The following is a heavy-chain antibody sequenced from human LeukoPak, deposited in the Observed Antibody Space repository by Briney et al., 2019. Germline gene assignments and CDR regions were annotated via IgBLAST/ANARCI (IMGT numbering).Heavy chain of an antibody. V-gene: IGHV6-1*01. D-gene: IGHD6-19*01. CDR3: ARDVATTGWYTFDY. CDR1: GDSVSSINGA. CDR2: TYYRSKWYS. Sequence: SQTLPLTCAISGDSVSSINGAWNWVRQSPSRGLEWLGRTYYRSKWYSDYAVPIQGRISINPDTSKNQFTLHLFSVTPDDTAVYYCARDVATTGWYTFDYWGQGTRVTVSS. J-gene: IGHJ4*02.